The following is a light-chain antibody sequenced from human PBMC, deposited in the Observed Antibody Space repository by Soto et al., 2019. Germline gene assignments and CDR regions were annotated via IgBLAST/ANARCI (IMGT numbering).Light chain of an antibody. Sequence: QAVVTQPASVSGSPGQSITISCTGSSSDVGTYNLVSWYQQHPGKAPKLMIYEVSKRPSGVSNRFSGSKSGNTASLTISGLQADDEADYYCSSYASGSTHVFGTGTKLTVL. CDR2: EVS. CDR1: SSDVGTYNL. V-gene: IGLV2-23*02. J-gene: IGLJ1*01. CDR3: SSYASGSTHV.